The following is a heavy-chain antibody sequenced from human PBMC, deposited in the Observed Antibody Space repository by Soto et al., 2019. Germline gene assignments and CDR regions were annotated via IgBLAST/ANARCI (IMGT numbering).Heavy chain of an antibody. CDR2: ISLSTNYI. CDR1: GFTCSSCT. D-gene: IGHD3-10*01. CDR3: ARDFRHRDRGVMRVFVGLGV. J-gene: IGHJ6*04. V-gene: IGHV3-21*02. Sequence: EGQLVESGGDMVKSGGSLRLSRAASGFTCSSCTMNWVRQAPGKGLEWVSSISLSTNYIYYADSLRGRFTISRDNVKNSEYLLMNSRRAEDTAVYYCARDFRHRDRGVMRVFVGLGVWGKRTTVIFSS.